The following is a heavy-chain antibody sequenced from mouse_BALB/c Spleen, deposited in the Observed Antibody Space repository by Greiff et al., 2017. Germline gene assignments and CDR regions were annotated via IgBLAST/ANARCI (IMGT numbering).Heavy chain of an antibody. J-gene: IGHJ4*01. CDR1: GFTFSSFG. V-gene: IGHV5-17*02. CDR3: ARGYDWYAMDY. CDR2: ISSGSSTI. D-gene: IGHD2-14*01. Sequence: EVQRVESGGGLVQPGGSRKLSCAASGFTFSSFGMHWVRQAPEKGLEWVAYISSGSSTIYYADTVKGRFTISRDNPKNTLFLQMSSLRSEDTAMYYCARGYDWYAMDYWGQGTSVTVSS.